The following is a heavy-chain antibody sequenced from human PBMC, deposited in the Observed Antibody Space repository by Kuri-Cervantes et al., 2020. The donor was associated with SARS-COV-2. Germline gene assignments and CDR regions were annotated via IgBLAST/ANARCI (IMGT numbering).Heavy chain of an antibody. CDR3: ASFWRDGVAFDV. J-gene: IGHJ3*01. V-gene: IGHV3-21*04. CDR1: GFTFSSYS. Sequence: LSLTCAASGFTFSSYSMNWVRQAPGKGLEWVSSISSSSSYIYYADSVKGRFSISRDNSKNTLYFQMNSLRVDDTALYYCASFWRDGVAFDVWGQGTMVTVSS. CDR2: ISSSSSYI. D-gene: IGHD3-3*01.